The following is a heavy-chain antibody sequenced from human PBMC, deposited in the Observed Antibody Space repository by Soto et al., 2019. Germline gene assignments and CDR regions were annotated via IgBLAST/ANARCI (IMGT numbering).Heavy chain of an antibody. D-gene: IGHD2-15*01. CDR3: ASAVEPIVVEADAFDI. J-gene: IGHJ3*02. Sequence: QVQLVQSGAEVKKPGSSVKVSCKASGGTFSSYAISWVRQAPGQGLEWMGGIIPIFGTANYAQKFEGRVTITADESTSTAYMELSSLRSEDTAVYYRASAVEPIVVEADAFDIWGQGTMVTVSS. CDR2: IIPIFGTA. V-gene: IGHV1-69*01. CDR1: GGTFSSYA.